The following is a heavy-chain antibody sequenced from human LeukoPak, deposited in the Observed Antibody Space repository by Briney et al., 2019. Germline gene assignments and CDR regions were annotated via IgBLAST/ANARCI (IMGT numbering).Heavy chain of an antibody. V-gene: IGHV1-2*02. CDR2: INPNSGGT. Sequence: ASVKVSCKASGYTFTGYNMHRVRQAPGQGHGWMGWINPNSGGTNYAQKYQGRVTMTRDTSISTAYMELSRLRSDDTAVYYCARGGAARQILDYWGQGTLVTDCS. CDR3: ARGGAARQILDY. D-gene: IGHD6-6*01. J-gene: IGHJ4*02. CDR1: GYTFTGYN.